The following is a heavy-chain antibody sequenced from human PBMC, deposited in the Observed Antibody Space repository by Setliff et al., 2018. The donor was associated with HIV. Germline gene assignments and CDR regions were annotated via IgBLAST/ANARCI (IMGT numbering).Heavy chain of an antibody. J-gene: IGHJ6*03. CDR2: IYYGGT. D-gene: IGHD4-17*01. V-gene: IGHV4-59*01. CDR3: ARGFDHGDYEESGYVFYYMDV. Sequence: KPSETLSLTCTVSGGSISRFYWSWIRQPPGKGLEWIGSIYYGGTNYSPSLRSRVTISLDTSKNQFSLRLSSVTAADTALYFCARGFDHGDYEESGYVFYYMDVWGKGTTVTVSS. CDR1: GGSISRFY.